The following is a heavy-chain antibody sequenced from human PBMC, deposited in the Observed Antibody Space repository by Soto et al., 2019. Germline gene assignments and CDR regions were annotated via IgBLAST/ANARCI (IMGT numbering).Heavy chain of an antibody. V-gene: IGHV3-30-3*01. D-gene: IGHD4-17*01. J-gene: IGHJ4*02. CDR2: ISYDGSNK. CDR1: GFTFSSYA. CDR3: ARDSTVTTLYFDY. Sequence: QVQLVESGGGVVQPGRSLRLSCAASGFTFSSYAMHWVRQAPGKGLEWVAVISYDGSNKYYADSVKGRFTISRDNSKNTLYLQMYSLRAEDTAVYYCARDSTVTTLYFDYWGQGTLVTVSS.